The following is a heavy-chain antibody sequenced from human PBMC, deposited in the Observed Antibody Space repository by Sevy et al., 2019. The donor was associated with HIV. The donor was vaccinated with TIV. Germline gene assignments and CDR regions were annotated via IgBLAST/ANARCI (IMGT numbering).Heavy chain of an antibody. V-gene: IGHV1-69*13. D-gene: IGHD2-15*01. J-gene: IGHJ4*02. CDR3: PSDGPPPYCSGGSCYSALDY. CDR2: IIPIFGTA. Sequence: ASVKVSCKASGGTFSSYAISWVRQAPGQGLEWMGGIIPIFGTANYALKFQGRVTITADESTSTAYMELSSLRSEDTAVYYCPSDGPPPYCSGGSCYSALDYWGQGTLVTVSS. CDR1: GGTFSSYA.